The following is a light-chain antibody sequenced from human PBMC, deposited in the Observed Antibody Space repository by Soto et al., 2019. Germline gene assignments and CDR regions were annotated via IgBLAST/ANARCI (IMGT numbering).Light chain of an antibody. Sequence: EVVLTQSPGTLSLSPGERATLSCRASQSVSSYYLAWYQQKPGQAPRLLIYAASSRATGIPDRFSGGGSGTDFTLTISRLEPEDSAVYYCQQYGSSPTWTFGQGTKV. CDR3: QQYGSSPTWT. J-gene: IGKJ1*01. CDR2: AAS. V-gene: IGKV3-20*01. CDR1: QSVSSYY.